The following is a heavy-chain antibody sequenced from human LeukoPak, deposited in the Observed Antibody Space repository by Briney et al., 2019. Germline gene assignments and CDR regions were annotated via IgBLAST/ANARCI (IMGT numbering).Heavy chain of an antibody. V-gene: IGHV1-69*02. Sequence: ASVKVSCKASGGTFSDYSISWVRQAPGQGLEWMGRIIPILDQANYAQSFQSRVTFTADKSTTTAYMELSSLKSEDTAVYYCAPSGYDYDWFDPWGQGTLVTVSS. J-gene: IGHJ5*02. D-gene: IGHD5-12*01. CDR3: APSGYDYDWFDP. CDR1: GGTFSDYS. CDR2: IIPILDQA.